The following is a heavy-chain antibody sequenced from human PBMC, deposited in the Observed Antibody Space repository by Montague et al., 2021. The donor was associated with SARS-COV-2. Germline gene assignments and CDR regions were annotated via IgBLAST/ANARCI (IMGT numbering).Heavy chain of an antibody. D-gene: IGHD3-22*01. J-gene: IGHJ6*02. CDR3: ARDSPVVITSSCWNYYGMDV. CDR2: MYTSGST. CDR1: GGSISSGKYY. V-gene: IGHV4-61*02. Sequence: TLSLTCTVSGGSISSGKYYWSWIRQPAGKGLEWIGRMYTSGSTNYNPSLKSRVTISVDTSKNQFSLKLGSVTAADTAVYYCARDSPVVITSSCWNYYGMDVWGQGTTVTVSS.